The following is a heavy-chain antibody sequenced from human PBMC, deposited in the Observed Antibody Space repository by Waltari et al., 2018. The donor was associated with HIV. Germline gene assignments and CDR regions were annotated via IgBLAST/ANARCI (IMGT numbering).Heavy chain of an antibody. CDR3: TRLVAAVAGTGY. V-gene: IGHV3-73*01. D-gene: IGHD6-19*01. CDR2: IRTKANSYAT. CDR1: GFTFRGPT. Sequence: VAPVGSGGGLGQPWGFLKLPWAASGFTFRGPTMHWVRQASGKGLEWVGRIRTKANSYATAYAASVKGRFIISRDDSKNTAYLQMNNLKTEDTAVYYCTRLVAAVAGTGYWGQGTLVTVSS. J-gene: IGHJ4*02.